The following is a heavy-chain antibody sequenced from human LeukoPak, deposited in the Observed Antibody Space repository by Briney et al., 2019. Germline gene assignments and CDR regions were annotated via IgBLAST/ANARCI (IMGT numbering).Heavy chain of an antibody. V-gene: IGHV1-3*03. D-gene: IGHD3-9*01. CDR1: GYSFTSQD. CDR2: INPGNGDT. J-gene: IGHJ4*02. CDR3: ARDPLQYHDLLTGSQPQYYFDF. Sequence: ASVKVSCKTSGYSFTSQDMHWVRQAPGQSLEWMGCINPGNGDTKYSQEFQGRVTITRDTSANTAYMQLSSLRSEDMAVYYCARDPLQYHDLLTGSQPQYYFDFWGQGTLVTVSS.